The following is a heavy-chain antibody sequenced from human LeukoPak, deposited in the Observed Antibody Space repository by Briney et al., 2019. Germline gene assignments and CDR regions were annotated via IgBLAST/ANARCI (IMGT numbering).Heavy chain of an antibody. CDR1: GGTFSSYA. Sequence: ASVKVSCKASGGTFSSYAISWVRQAPGQGLEWMGGIIPIFGTANYAQKFQGRVTITADESTSTAYMELSSLRSEDTAVYYCARDLLGGVSFDPWGQGTLVTVSS. CDR3: ARDLLGGVSFDP. V-gene: IGHV1-69*13. J-gene: IGHJ5*02. CDR2: IIPIFGTA. D-gene: IGHD2-15*01.